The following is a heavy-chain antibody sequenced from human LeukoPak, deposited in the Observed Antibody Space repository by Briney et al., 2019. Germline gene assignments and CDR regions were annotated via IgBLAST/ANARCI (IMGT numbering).Heavy chain of an antibody. D-gene: IGHD4-17*01. CDR2: ISYDGSNK. V-gene: IGHV3-30*14. CDR3: ARVGGLTTVPQVDYFDY. CDR1: GFTFSSYA. Sequence: PGGSLRLSCAASGFTFSSYAMHWVRQAPGKGLEWVAVISYDGSNKSYADSVKGRFTISRDNSENTLYLQMNSLRAEDTAVYYCARVGGLTTVPQVDYFDYWGQGTLVTVSS. J-gene: IGHJ4*02.